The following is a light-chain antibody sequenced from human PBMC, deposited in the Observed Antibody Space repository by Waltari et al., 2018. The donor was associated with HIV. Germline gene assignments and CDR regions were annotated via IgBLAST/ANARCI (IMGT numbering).Light chain of an antibody. CDR1: QSVSRSY. CDR3: QQYGISRVT. Sequence: ELVLTQSPGTLSLSPGERPTPSCRASQSVSRSYLAWYQQKPGQAPRLLIYGASSRATGIPDRFSGSGSGTDFTLTISRLEPEDFAVYYCQQYGISRVTFGPGTKVDIK. V-gene: IGKV3-20*01. CDR2: GAS. J-gene: IGKJ3*01.